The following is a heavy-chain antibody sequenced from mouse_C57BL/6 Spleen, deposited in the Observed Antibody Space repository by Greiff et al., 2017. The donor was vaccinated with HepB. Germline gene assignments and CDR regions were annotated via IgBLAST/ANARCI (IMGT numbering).Heavy chain of an antibody. CDR1: GFTFSDYG. Sequence: EVKLVESGGGLVKPGGSLKLSCAASGFTFSDYGMHWVRQAPEKGLEWVAYISSGSSTIYYADKVKGRFTITRDNAKNTLFLQMTSLRSEDTAMYYCARELYGSKGFDYWGQGTTLTVSS. CDR2: ISSGSSTI. V-gene: IGHV5-17*01. CDR3: ARELYGSKGFDY. D-gene: IGHD1-1*01. J-gene: IGHJ2*01.